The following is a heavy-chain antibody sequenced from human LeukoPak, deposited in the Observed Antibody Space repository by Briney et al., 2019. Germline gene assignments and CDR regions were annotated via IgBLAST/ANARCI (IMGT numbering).Heavy chain of an antibody. CDR1: GFTFSSYA. J-gene: IGHJ4*02. CDR2: ISYDGSNK. Sequence: PGGSLRLSCAASGFTFSSYAMHWVRQAPGKGLEWVAVISYDGSNKYYADSVKGRFTISGDNSKNTLYLQMNSLRAEDTAVYYCARGSLLDSSSKGFDYWGQGTLVTVSS. V-gene: IGHV3-30-3*01. D-gene: IGHD6-13*01. CDR3: ARGSLLDSSSKGFDY.